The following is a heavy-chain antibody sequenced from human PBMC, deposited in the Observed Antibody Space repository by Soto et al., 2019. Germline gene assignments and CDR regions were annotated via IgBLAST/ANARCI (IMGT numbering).Heavy chain of an antibody. J-gene: IGHJ4*02. V-gene: IGHV3-21*06. CDR1: GFTFTRYS. CDR2: ISSTTNYI. Sequence: GGSLKLSCAASGFTFTRYSMNWVRQAPGKGLEWVSSISSTTNYIYYGDSMKGRFTISRDNAKNSLYLEMNSLRAEDTAVYYCARESEDLTSNFDYWGQGTLVTV. CDR3: ARESEDLTSNFDY.